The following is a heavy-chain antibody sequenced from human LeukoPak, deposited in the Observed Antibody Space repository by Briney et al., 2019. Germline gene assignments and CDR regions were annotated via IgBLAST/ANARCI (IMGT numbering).Heavy chain of an antibody. Sequence: RPGGSLRLSCAASGFIVSNYYMTWVRQAPGKGLEWVSGISYGGGHNTYYADSVKGRFTFSRDNSKNTLYLHMNSLTAEDTAVYYCARYGYQLLCCMDVWGQGTTVTVSS. V-gene: IGHV3-23*01. CDR1: GFIVSNYY. J-gene: IGHJ6*02. CDR2: ISYGGGHNT. D-gene: IGHD2-2*01. CDR3: ARYGYQLLCCMDV.